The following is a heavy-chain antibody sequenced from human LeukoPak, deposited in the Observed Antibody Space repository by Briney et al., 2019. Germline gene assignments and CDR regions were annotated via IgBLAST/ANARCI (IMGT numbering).Heavy chain of an antibody. V-gene: IGHV4-39*01. CDR2: IYYSGST. Sequence: PSETLSLTRTVSGGSISSSSYYWGWIRQPPGKGLEWIGSIYYSGSTYYNPSLKSRVTISVDTSKNQFSLMLSSVTAADTAVYYCARFDLEWRVDYWGQGTLVTVSS. D-gene: IGHD1-1*01. J-gene: IGHJ4*02. CDR1: GGSISSSSYY. CDR3: ARFDLEWRVDY.